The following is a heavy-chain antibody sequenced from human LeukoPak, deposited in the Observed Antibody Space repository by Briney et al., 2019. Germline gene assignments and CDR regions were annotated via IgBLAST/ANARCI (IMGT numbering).Heavy chain of an antibody. CDR1: GGSISSYY. D-gene: IGHD4-17*01. J-gene: IGHJ4*02. V-gene: IGHV4-59*08. CDR2: IYYSGST. Sequence: SETLSLTCTVSGGSISSYYWSWIRQPPGKGLEWIGYIYYSGSTNYNPSLKSRVTISVDTSKNQFSLKLSSVTAADTAVYYCARTAVTTRRYFDYWGQGTLVTVSS. CDR3: ARTAVTTRRYFDY.